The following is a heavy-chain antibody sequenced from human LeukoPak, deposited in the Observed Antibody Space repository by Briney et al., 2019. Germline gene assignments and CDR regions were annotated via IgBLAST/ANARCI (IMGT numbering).Heavy chain of an antibody. J-gene: IGHJ3*02. CDR1: GGSISSGSYY. V-gene: IGHV4-61*02. CDR2: IYTSGST. D-gene: IGHD2-2*02. Sequence: SETLSLTCTVSGGSISSGSYYWSWIRQPAGKGLEWIGRIYTSGSTNYNPSLKSRVTISVDTSKNQFSLKLSSVTAADTAVYYCARDARGRCSSTSCYTIWGQGTMVTVSS. CDR3: ARDARGRCSSTSCYTI.